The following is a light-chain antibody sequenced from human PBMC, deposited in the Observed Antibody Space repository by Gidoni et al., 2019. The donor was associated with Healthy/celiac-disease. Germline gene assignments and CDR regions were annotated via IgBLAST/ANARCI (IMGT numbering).Light chain of an antibody. J-gene: IGKJ1*01. CDR2: GAS. CDR3: QQYNNWSPWT. Sequence: EIVMTQSPATLSVSPGERATLSCRASQSVSSNLAWYQQKPGQAPRLLLYGASTRATGIPARFSGSGSGTEFTLTISSLQSADFAVYYCQQYNNWSPWTFGQGTKVEIK. V-gene: IGKV3-15*01. CDR1: QSVSSN.